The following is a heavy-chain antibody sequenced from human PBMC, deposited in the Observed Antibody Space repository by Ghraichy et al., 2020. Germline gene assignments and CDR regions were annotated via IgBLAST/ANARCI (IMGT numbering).Heavy chain of an antibody. D-gene: IGHD6-25*01. J-gene: IGHJ4*02. Sequence: SVKVSCKASGGTFISYSFSWVRQAPGQGLEWMGRIIPVIERTNYAQKFQGRVTITADKSTSTVYMDLSSLESEDTAMYYCTRGGDHSGDYWGQGTLVTVSS. V-gene: IGHV1-69*08. CDR2: IIPVIERT. CDR3: TRGGDHSGDY. CDR1: GGTFISYS.